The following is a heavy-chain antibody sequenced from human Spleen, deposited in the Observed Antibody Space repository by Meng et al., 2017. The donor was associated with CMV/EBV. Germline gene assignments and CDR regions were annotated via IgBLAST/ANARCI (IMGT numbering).Heavy chain of an antibody. Sequence: ASVKVSCKASGYTFSGYYMHWVRQAPGQGLEWMGWINANSGGTNYAQNFQGRVTMTRDTSINTVYMELSSLRSDDTAVYYCARAGVGAASAFDYWGQGTLVTVSS. CDR1: GYTFSGYY. CDR3: ARAGVGAASAFDY. J-gene: IGHJ4*02. D-gene: IGHD1-26*01. V-gene: IGHV1-2*02. CDR2: INANSGGT.